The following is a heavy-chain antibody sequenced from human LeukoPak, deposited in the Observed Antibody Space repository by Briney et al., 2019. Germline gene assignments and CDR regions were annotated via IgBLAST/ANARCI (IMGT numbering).Heavy chain of an antibody. Sequence: GGSLRLSCAASEFTFSSYEMNWVRQAPGKGLEWISFISSRGSSIYYTDSVKGRFTISRDNAKNSLYLQMNSLRAEDTAVYYYARDSGSYRGFDYWGQGTLVTVSS. CDR1: EFTFSSYE. J-gene: IGHJ4*02. V-gene: IGHV3-48*03. CDR2: ISSRGSSI. D-gene: IGHD1-26*01. CDR3: ARDSGSYRGFDY.